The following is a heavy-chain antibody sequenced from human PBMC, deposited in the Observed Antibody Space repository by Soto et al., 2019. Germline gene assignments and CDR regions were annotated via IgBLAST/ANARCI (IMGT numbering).Heavy chain of an antibody. CDR3: VKDLGGVSNWFDP. CDR1: GFTFSSYA. Sequence: PGGSLRLSCSASGFTFSSYAMHWVRQAPGKGLEYVSAISSNGGSTYYADSVKGRFTISRDNSKNTLYLQMSSLRAEDTAVYYCVKDLGGVSNWFDPWGQGTLVTVSS. V-gene: IGHV3-64D*06. CDR2: ISSNGGST. D-gene: IGHD2-8*01. J-gene: IGHJ5*02.